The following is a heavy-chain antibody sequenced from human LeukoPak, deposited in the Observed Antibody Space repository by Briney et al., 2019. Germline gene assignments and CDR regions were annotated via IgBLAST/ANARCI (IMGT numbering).Heavy chain of an antibody. CDR1: GFTFSSYA. V-gene: IGHV3-23*01. CDR2: ISGSGGNT. CDR3: AKNLYCGGGSCYPSALGMDV. D-gene: IGHD2-15*01. Sequence: QAGGSLRLSCAASGFTFSSYAMSWVRQAPGKGLEWVSVISGSGGNTYYADSVKGRFTISRDNSKNTLFLQMNSLRAEDTAVYYCAKNLYCGGGSCYPSALGMDVWGQGTTVTVSS. J-gene: IGHJ6*02.